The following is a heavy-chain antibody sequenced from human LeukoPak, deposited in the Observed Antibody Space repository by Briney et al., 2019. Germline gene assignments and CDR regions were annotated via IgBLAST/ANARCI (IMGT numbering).Heavy chain of an antibody. CDR2: MNPHSGET. CDR3: ARGMDAEAFQN. CDR1: GYSSTPSL. V-gene: IGHV1-2*02. J-gene: IGHJ1*01. D-gene: IGHD2-2*03. Sequence: PVKVSSKRPGYSSTPSLFPWVGQAPGQGLGWRGWMNPHSGETNNAQKFQGRVTMTRDTSISVAYMELSSLRSDDMAVYFCARGMDAEAFQNWGQGTLVIVTS.